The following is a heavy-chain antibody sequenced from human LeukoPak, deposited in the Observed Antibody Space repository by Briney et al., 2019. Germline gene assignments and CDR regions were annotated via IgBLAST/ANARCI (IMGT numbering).Heavy chain of an antibody. CDR1: GFTFRSYW. D-gene: IGHD3-3*02. CDR3: AKANGAIFGVAGYFDY. Sequence: GGSLRLACAASGFTFRSYWMTWVRQAPGKGLEWVSAISGSGTNTYYADSVKGRFTISRDNSKNTLDLQMNSLRAEDTAVYYCAKANGAIFGVAGYFDYWGQGTLVTVSS. J-gene: IGHJ4*02. V-gene: IGHV3-23*01. CDR2: ISGSGTNT.